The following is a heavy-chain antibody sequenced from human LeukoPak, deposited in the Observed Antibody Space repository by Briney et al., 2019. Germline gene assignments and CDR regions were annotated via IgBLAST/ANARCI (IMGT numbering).Heavy chain of an antibody. J-gene: IGHJ4*02. V-gene: IGHV3-11*01. Sequence: GGSLRLSCAASGFTFSDFYMTWIRQAPGKGLEWVSYSSNGGSTIYYADSVKGRFTISRDNAKNSLYLQMNSLRAEDTAVYYCARGPLIAAAGTWWGQGTLVTVSS. CDR3: ARGPLIAAAGTW. CDR1: GFTFSDFY. D-gene: IGHD6-13*01. CDR2: SSNGGSTI.